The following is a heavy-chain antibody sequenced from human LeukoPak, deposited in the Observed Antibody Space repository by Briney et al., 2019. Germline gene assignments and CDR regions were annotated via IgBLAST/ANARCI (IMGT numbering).Heavy chain of an antibody. V-gene: IGHV1-2*02. CDR1: GYTFTGYY. D-gene: IGHD3-3*01. J-gene: IGHJ4*02. CDR3: ARGSDDFWSGYSPSY. Sequence: ASVKVSCXASGYTFTGYYMHWVRQAPGQGLEWMGWINPNSGGTNYAQKFQGRVTMTRDTSISTAYMELSRLRSDDTAVYYCARGSDDFWSGYSPSYWGQGTLVTVSS. CDR2: INPNSGGT.